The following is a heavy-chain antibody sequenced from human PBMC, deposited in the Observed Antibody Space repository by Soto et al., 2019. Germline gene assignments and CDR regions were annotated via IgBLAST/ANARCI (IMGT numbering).Heavy chain of an antibody. CDR2: IRDGGEST. CDR1: GFIFGNYM. CDR3: AKGRSYYYYYGVDV. Sequence: GGSLRLSCAFSGFIFGNYMMTWVRQAPGKGLEWVSTIRDGGESTYYADSVKGRFTISRDNSKSTLYLQMNSLRAEDTALYYCAKGRSYYYYYGVDVWGQGTTVTVSS. V-gene: IGHV3-23*01. J-gene: IGHJ6*02.